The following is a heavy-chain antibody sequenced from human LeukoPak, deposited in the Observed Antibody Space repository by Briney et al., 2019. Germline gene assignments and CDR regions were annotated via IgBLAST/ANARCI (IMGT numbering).Heavy chain of an antibody. CDR1: GFTFSGSA. D-gene: IGHD3-10*01. J-gene: IGHJ4*02. CDR3: TGNYYGSGSYADFDY. CDR2: IRSTANGYAA. Sequence: GGSLRLSCAASGFTFSGSALHWVRQASGKGLEWVGRIRSTANGYAAAYAASVKGRFTISRDDSKNTAYLQMDSLKTEDTAVYYCTGNYYGSGSYADFDYWGQGTLVTVSS. V-gene: IGHV3-73*01.